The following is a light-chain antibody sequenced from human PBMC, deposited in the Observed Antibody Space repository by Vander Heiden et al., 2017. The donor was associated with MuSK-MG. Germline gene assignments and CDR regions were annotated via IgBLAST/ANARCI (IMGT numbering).Light chain of an antibody. CDR1: QSISSY. V-gene: IGKV1-39*01. CDR2: AAP. CDR3: QQSYSTWT. Sequence: DIQMTQSPSSLSASVGDRVTITCRASQSISSYLNWYQQKPGKAPKLLIYAAPSLQSGVPSRFSGSGSGTDFTLTISRRQPEDFATYYCQQSYSTWTFGQGTKVEIK. J-gene: IGKJ1*01.